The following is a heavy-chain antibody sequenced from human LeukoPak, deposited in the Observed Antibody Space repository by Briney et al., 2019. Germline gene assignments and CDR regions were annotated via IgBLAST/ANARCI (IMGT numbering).Heavy chain of an antibody. CDR3: GYTNNFYH. V-gene: IGHV3-7*01. Sequence: PGESLRLSCVASGLSISGQWMNWVRQAPGQGLEWVANIKHDGSEEHYVDSVKGRFTISRDDGRNSVSLQMNSVRAEDTAVYHCGYTNNFYHWGQGTLVVVSS. D-gene: IGHD3-16*02. CDR1: GLSISGQW. CDR2: IKHDGSEE. J-gene: IGHJ4*02.